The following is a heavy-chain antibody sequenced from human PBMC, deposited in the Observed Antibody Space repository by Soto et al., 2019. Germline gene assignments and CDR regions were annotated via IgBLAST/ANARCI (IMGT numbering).Heavy chain of an antibody. D-gene: IGHD2-2*01. V-gene: IGHV1-46*01. J-gene: IGHJ6*02. Sequence: GASVKVSCKASGYTFTSYYMHWVRQAPGQGLEWMGIINPSGGSTSYAQKFQGRVTMTRDTSTSTVYMELSSLRSEDTAVYYCAIGCSSTSCYKSGFAHSFLDEMDVWGQGTTVTVSS. CDR3: AIGCSSTSCYKSGFAHSFLDEMDV. CDR1: GYTFTSYY. CDR2: INPSGGST.